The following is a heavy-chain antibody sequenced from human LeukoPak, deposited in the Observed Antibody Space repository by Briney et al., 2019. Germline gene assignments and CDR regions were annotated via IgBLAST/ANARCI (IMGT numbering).Heavy chain of an antibody. J-gene: IGHJ5*02. V-gene: IGHV4-39*07. CDR1: GGSISSSSYY. CDR3: ARDYPSYGWFDP. Sequence: SETLSLTCTVSGGSISSSSYYWGWIRQPPGKGLEWIGSIYYSGSTYYNPSLKSRVTISVDTSKNQFSLKLSSVTAADTAVYYCARDYPSYGWFDPWGQGTLVTVSS. CDR2: IYYSGST. D-gene: IGHD5-18*01.